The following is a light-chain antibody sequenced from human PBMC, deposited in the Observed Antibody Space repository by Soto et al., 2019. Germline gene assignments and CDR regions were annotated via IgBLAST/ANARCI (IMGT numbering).Light chain of an antibody. J-gene: IGKJ4*01. CDR1: QSISSSY. CDR2: GAS. V-gene: IGKV3-20*01. Sequence: EIVLTQSPGTLSLSPGERATLSCRASQSISSSYLAWYQQKPGQAPGLLIYGASRRATGVPARFSGSGAETDFSLTISSLQIEDFALYYCQQSNNWPPLTFGGGTKVDIK. CDR3: QQSNNWPPLT.